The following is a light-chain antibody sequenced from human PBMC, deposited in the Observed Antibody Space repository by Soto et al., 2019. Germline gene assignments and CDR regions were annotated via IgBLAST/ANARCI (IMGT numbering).Light chain of an antibody. CDR1: QSVSSN. J-gene: IGKJ4*01. Sequence: EIVMTQSPATLSVSPGERATLSCRASQSVSSNLAWYQQKPGQAPRLLIYGASTSATGIPARFSGSGSGTEFTLTISSLQYEDFAVYYCQQYNNWRTFGGGTKVEIK. V-gene: IGKV3-15*01. CDR3: QQYNNWRT. CDR2: GAS.